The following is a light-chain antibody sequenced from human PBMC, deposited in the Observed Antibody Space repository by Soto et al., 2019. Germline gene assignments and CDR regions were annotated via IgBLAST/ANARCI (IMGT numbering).Light chain of an antibody. CDR1: QSVATN. J-gene: IGKJ1*01. CDR2: GAS. V-gene: IGKV3-15*01. CDR3: QQYNNWPQT. Sequence: EAVLTQSPATLSVSPGERATLSCRASQSVATNVAWYQQRPGQAPRLLIYGASKRAIGLPARFSGSGSGTEFTLTITSLHSEDFAVYYCQQYNNWPQTFGQGTKVEIK.